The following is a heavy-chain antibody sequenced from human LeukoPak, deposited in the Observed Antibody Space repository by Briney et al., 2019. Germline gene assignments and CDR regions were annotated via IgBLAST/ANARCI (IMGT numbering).Heavy chain of an antibody. D-gene: IGHD7-27*01. Sequence: GGSLRLSCAASGFSFSDSWMTLVRQAAGKGLEWVANIKPDGSGRWYVDSVKGRFTISRDNAKNSLYLHMSTLRADDTAVYYCARGWGGLWGQGTMVTVSS. CDR2: IKPDGSGR. J-gene: IGHJ3*01. V-gene: IGHV3-7*01. CDR3: ARGWGGL. CDR1: GFSFSDSW.